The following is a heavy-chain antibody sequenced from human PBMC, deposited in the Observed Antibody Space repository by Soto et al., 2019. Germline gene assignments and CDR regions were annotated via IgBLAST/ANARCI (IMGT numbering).Heavy chain of an antibody. V-gene: IGHV1-69*13. CDR3: ARTHYYDSSGSYFFGY. D-gene: IGHD3-22*01. J-gene: IGHJ4*02. CDR2: IIPIFGTA. CDR1: GGTFSSYA. Sequence: SVKVSCKASGGTFSSYAISWVRQAPGQGLEWMGGIIPIFGTANYAQKFQGRVTITADESTSTAYMELSSLRSEDTAVYYCARTHYYDSSGSYFFGYWGQGTLVTVSS.